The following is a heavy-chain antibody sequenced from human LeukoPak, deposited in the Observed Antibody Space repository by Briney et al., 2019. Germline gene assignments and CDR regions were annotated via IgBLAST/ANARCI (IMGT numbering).Heavy chain of an antibody. D-gene: IGHD5-12*01. CDR2: INHSGST. Sequence: PSETLSLTCAVYGGSFSGYYWSWIRQPPGKGLEWIGEINHSGSTNYNPSLKSRVTISVDTSKNQFSLKLSSVTAADTAVYYCARRPGVATIPRKSYYYYGMDVWGKGTTVTVSS. CDR3: ARRPGVATIPRKSYYYYGMDV. CDR1: GGSFSGYY. J-gene: IGHJ6*04. V-gene: IGHV4-34*01.